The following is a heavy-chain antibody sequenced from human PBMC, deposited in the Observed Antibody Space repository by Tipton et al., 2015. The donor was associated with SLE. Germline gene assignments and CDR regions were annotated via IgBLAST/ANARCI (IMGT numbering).Heavy chain of an antibody. J-gene: IGHJ4*02. CDR1: GFTFSSYA. CDR3: ARGVIITSSFFDY. CDR2: ISGSGDST. D-gene: IGHD3-10*01. Sequence: SLRLSCAASGFTFSSYAMSWVRQAPGKGLEWVSGISGSGDSTYYADSVKGRFTISRDNSKKKVYLQMNSLRAEDTALYYCARGVIITSSFFDYWGQGTLVTVSS. V-gene: IGHV3-23*01.